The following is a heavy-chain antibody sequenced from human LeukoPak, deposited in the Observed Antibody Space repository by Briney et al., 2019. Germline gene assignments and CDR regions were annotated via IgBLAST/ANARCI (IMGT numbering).Heavy chain of an antibody. CDR3: ARTTMVRGVKALPDY. CDR2: IYYSGST. J-gene: IGHJ4*02. D-gene: IGHD3-10*01. CDR1: GGSISTSSYY. Sequence: ASETLSLTCTVSGGSISTSSYYWGWIRQPPGKGLECIGNIYYSGSTYYNSSLKSRVTISVDTSKSQFSLRLSSVTAADTAVYFCARTTMVRGVKALPDYWGQGTLVTVSS. V-gene: IGHV4-39*07.